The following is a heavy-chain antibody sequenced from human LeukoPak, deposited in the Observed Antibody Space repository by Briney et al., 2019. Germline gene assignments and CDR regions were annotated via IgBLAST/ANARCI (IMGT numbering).Heavy chain of an antibody. J-gene: IGHJ4*02. D-gene: IGHD3-22*01. CDR2: ISGSGGST. CDR3: AKDRLHYYDSSGYSDFDY. CDR1: GFTFNSYA. V-gene: IGHV3-23*01. Sequence: GGSLRLSCAASGFTFNSYAMSWVRQAPGKGLEWVSGISGSGGSTYFADSVKGRFTVSRGNSKNTLYLQMTSLRAEDTAIYYCAKDRLHYYDSSGYSDFDYWGRGTLVTVSS.